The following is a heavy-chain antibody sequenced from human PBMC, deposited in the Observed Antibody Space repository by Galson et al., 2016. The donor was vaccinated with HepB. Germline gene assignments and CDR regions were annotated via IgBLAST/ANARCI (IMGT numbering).Heavy chain of an antibody. V-gene: IGHV3-23*01. Sequence: SLRLSCAASGFIFSDYAMSWVRQAPGKAPEWVSGISGGGERTFYADSVKGRFTISRDNSKQTLYLQMNSLRVEDSGVYYCPKDGYGTIDYWGLGTLVTVSA. D-gene: IGHD5-12*01. CDR3: PKDGYGTIDY. J-gene: IGHJ4*02. CDR1: GFIFSDYA. CDR2: ISGGGERT.